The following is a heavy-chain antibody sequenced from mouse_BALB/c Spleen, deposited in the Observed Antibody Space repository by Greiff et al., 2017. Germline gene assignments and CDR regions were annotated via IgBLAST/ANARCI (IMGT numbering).Heavy chain of an antibody. V-gene: IGHV7-3*02. CDR3: AREGYGSSPWFAY. Sequence: EVKVVESGGGLVQPGGSLRLSCATSGFTFTDYYMSWVRQPPGKALEWLGFIRNKANGYTTEYSASVKGQFTISRDNSQSILYLQMNTLRAEDSATYYCAREGYGSSPWFAYWGQGTLVTVSA. CDR1: GFTFTDYY. J-gene: IGHJ3*01. CDR2: IRNKANGYTT. D-gene: IGHD1-1*01.